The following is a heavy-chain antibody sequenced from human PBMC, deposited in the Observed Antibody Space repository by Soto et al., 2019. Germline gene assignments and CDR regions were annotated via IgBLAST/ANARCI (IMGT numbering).Heavy chain of an antibody. CDR1: GYTFTRYA. CDR2: INTGNGNT. V-gene: IGHV1-3*04. D-gene: IGHD2-21*01. J-gene: IGHJ5*02. Sequence: ASVKVSCKASGYTFTRYAMHWVRQAPGQGLGWMGWINTGNGNTHYSQKFQGRVTFTRDASATTAYMELSSLTSEDTAVYYCARNVDWFDPWGQGTLVTVSS. CDR3: ARNVDWFDP.